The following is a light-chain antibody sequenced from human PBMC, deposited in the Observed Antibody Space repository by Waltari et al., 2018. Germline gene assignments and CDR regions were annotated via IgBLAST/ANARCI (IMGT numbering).Light chain of an antibody. Sequence: QSGLTQPASVSGSPGQSITLSCIGTSSAIGAYDYVSWYQQHPGKAPKLLIYDVRDRPSGGSHRFSGSKSGNAASLTISGLQAEDEATYYCSSPTTRSTQVFGSGTKVTV. J-gene: IGLJ1*01. CDR2: DVR. CDR1: SSAIGAYDY. V-gene: IGLV2-14*01. CDR3: SSPTTRSTQV.